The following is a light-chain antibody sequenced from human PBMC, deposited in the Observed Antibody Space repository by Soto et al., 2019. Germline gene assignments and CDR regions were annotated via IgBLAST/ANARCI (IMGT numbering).Light chain of an antibody. CDR3: QQHYNTPWT. V-gene: IGKV4-1*01. Sequence: DIVMTQSPDSLAVSLGERATINCKSSQSVLYSSNNKNYLAWYQQKAGQPPKLLIYWASTRESGVPDRFSGSGSGTDFTLTISSLQAEDVAVYYCQQHYNTPWTCGQGTKVEI. CDR2: WAS. J-gene: IGKJ1*01. CDR1: QSVLYSSNNKNY.